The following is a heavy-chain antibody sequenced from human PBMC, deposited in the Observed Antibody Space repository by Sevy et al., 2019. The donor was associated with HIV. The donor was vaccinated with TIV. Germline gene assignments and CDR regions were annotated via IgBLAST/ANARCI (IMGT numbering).Heavy chain of an antibody. V-gene: IGHV3-48*02. CDR3: ARDRGVRGVQFDY. Sequence: GGSLRLSCAASGFTFSTYSMNWVRQAPGKGLEWVSYISSGTNTIYDADSVKGRFTISRDNAKNSLYLQMNSLRDEDTAVYYCARDRGVRGVQFDYWGQGTLVTVSS. J-gene: IGHJ4*02. D-gene: IGHD3-10*01. CDR1: GFTFSTYS. CDR2: ISSGTNTI.